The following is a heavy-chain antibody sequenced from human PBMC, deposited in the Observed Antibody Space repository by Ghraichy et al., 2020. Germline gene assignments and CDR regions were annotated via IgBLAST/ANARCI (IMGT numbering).Heavy chain of an antibody. CDR3: ARDGNSRSYYDVWGGYLGLDY. J-gene: IGHJ4*02. CDR1: GFTFSSYG. Sequence: GESLNISCAASGFTFSSYGMHWVRQAPGKGLEWVAVIWYDGSNTYYADSVKGRFTISRDNSKNTLYLQMNSLRAEDTAVYYCARDGNSRSYYDVWGGYLGLDYWGQGTLLIVSS. CDR2: IWYDGSNT. D-gene: IGHD3-3*01. V-gene: IGHV3-33*01.